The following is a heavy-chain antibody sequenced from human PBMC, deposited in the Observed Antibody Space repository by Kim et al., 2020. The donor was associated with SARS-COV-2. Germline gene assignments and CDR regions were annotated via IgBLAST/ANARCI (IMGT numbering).Heavy chain of an antibody. D-gene: IGHD2-15*01. CDR2: ISAYNGNT. Sequence: ASVKVSCKASGYTFTSYGISWVRQAPGQGLEWMGWISAYNGNTNYAQKLQGRVTMTTDTSTSTAYMELRSLRSEDTAVYYCARDHRVATSLGFDYWGQGTLVTVSS. CDR1: GYTFTSYG. V-gene: IGHV1-18*04. CDR3: ARDHRVATSLGFDY. J-gene: IGHJ4*02.